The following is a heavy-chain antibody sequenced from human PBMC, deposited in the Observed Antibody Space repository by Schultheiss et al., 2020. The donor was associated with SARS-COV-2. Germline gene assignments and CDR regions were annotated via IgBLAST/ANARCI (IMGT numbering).Heavy chain of an antibody. Sequence: GESLKISCAASGFTFSSYSMNWVRQAPGKGLEWVSYISSSGSTIYYADSVKGRFTISRDNAKNSLYLQMNSLRAEDTAVYYCARASGWYFESFDYWGQGTLVTVSS. D-gene: IGHD6-19*01. V-gene: IGHV3-48*04. CDR3: ARASGWYFESFDY. CDR1: GFTFSSYS. CDR2: ISSSGSTI. J-gene: IGHJ4*02.